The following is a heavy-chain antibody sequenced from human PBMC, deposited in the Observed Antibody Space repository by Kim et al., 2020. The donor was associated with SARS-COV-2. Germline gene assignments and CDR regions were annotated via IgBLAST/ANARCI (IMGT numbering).Heavy chain of an antibody. Sequence: GGSLRLSCAASGFTFSSHAMGWVRQAPGKGLEYVSAISYSGGSTYYTDSVRGRFTISRDNSKNTLYLQINSLRAEDTAIYYSAKEDSDYDFFDYWGQGTRVTVSS. V-gene: IGHV3-23*01. D-gene: IGHD4-4*01. J-gene: IGHJ4*02. CDR1: GFTFSSHA. CDR3: AKEDSDYDFFDY. CDR2: ISYSGGST.